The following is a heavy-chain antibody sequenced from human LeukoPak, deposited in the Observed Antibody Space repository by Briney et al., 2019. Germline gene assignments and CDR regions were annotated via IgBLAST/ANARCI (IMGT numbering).Heavy chain of an antibody. CDR3: ARDSVRVGYGSGSLPFY. J-gene: IGHJ4*02. CDR1: GFTFSSYS. CDR2: ISSSSSYI. Sequence: GVSLRLSCAASGFTFSSYSMNWVRQAPGKGLEWVSSISSSSSYIYYADSVKGRFTISRDNAKNSLYLQMNSLRAEDTAVYYCARDSVRVGYGSGSLPFYWGQGTLVTVSS. D-gene: IGHD3-10*01. V-gene: IGHV3-21*01.